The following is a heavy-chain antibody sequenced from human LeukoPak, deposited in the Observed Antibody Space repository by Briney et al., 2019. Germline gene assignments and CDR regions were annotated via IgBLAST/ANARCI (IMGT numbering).Heavy chain of an antibody. D-gene: IGHD6-19*01. V-gene: IGHV4-59*08. Sequence: PSETLSLTCTVSGGSISSYYWSWIRQPPGKGLELIGFIYYSGSTSYNPSLKSRVTISVDTSKRQFSLKLSSVIAADTAVYYCARQAYSSGFDYIDYWGQGTLVTVSS. CDR3: ARQAYSSGFDYIDY. CDR1: GGSISSYY. CDR2: IYYSGST. J-gene: IGHJ4*02.